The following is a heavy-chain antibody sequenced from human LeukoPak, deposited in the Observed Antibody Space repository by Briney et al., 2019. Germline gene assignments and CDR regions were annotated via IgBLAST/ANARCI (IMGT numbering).Heavy chain of an antibody. CDR3: ARGGIAAALNWFDP. CDR2: INPNSGGT. CDR1: GYTFTGYY. V-gene: IGHV1-2*04. J-gene: IGHJ5*02. D-gene: IGHD6-13*01. Sequence: ASVKVSGKASGYTFTGYYMHWVRQAPGQGLEWMGWINPNSGGTNYAQKFQGWVTMTRDTSISTAYMELSRLRSDDTAVYYCARGGIAAALNWFDPWGQGTLVTVSS.